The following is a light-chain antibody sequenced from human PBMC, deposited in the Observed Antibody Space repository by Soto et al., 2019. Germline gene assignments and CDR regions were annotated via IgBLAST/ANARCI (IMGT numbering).Light chain of an antibody. V-gene: IGKV1-39*01. J-gene: IGKJ1*01. CDR1: QIINSY. CDR2: TAS. CDR3: QQSYSTPRT. Sequence: DIQMTQSPSSLSASVGDRVTITCRTSQIINSYLNWYQQKPGRAPKLLIYTASSFQSGVPSRFSGSGSGTDFTLTISSLQPADFATYYCQQSYSTPRTFGQGTKVEIK.